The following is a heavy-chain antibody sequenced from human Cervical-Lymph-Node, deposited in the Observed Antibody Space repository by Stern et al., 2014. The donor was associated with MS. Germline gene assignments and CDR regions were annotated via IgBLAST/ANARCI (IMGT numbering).Heavy chain of an antibody. Sequence: VQLLESGGGLVQPGGSLRLTCAASGFTFSSHAMSWVRQAPGKGLEWVSVISDSGGSTNYADSVKGRFTISRDNSKNTLYLQMNSLRAEDTAVYYCAKDEAALTAAAGNFDYWGQGTLVTVSS. J-gene: IGHJ4*02. D-gene: IGHD6-13*01. CDR1: GFTFSSHA. CDR2: ISDSGGST. V-gene: IGHV3-23*01. CDR3: AKDEAALTAAAGNFDY.